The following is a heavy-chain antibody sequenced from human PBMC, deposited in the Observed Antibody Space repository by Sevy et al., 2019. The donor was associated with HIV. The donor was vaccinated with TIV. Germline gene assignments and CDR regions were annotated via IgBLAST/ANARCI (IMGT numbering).Heavy chain of an antibody. D-gene: IGHD6-19*01. Sequence: SETLSLTCTVSGDSIIDYYWSWIRQPPGKGLEWIGYIHNRGRYNYNPSLKSRVTISGEVSKNQFSLKLSSVTAADTVVYYCASDTSGYSSGWYPYYHYYGIDVWGQGTTVTVSS. V-gene: IGHV4-59*01. J-gene: IGHJ6*02. CDR1: GDSIIDYY. CDR2: IHNRGRY. CDR3: ASDTSGYSSGWYPYYHYYGIDV.